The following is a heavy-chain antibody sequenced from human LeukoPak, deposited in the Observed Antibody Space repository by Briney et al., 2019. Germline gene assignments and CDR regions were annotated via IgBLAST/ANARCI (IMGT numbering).Heavy chain of an antibody. CDR1: GYTFTGYY. CDR2: INPNSGGT. CDR3: ARWEGILAFDYYYYMDV. J-gene: IGHJ6*03. V-gene: IGHV1-2*06. Sequence: ASVKVSCKASGYTFTGYYMHWVRQAHGQGLEWMGRINPNSGGTNYAQKFQGRVTMTRDTSISTAYMELSRLRSDDTAVYYCARWEGILAFDYYYYMDVWGKGTTVTVSS. D-gene: IGHD3-9*01.